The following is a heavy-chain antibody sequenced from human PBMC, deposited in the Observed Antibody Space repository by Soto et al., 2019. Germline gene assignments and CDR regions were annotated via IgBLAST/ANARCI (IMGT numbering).Heavy chain of an antibody. V-gene: IGHV1-69*13. J-gene: IGHJ3*02. D-gene: IGHD3-10*01. CDR2: IIPIFGTA. CDR3: ARASIILLPEDAFDI. Sequence: ASVKVSCKASGGTFSSYAISWVRQAPGQGLEWMGGIIPIFGTANYAQKFQGRVTITADESTSTAYMELSSLRSEDTAVYYCARASIILLPEDAFDIWGQGTMVTVSS. CDR1: GGTFSSYA.